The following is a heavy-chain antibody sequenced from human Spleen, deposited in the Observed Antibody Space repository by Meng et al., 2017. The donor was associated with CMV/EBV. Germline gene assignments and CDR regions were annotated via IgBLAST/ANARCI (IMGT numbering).Heavy chain of an antibody. CDR2: IYYIGST. J-gene: IGHJ4*02. V-gene: IGHV4-59*01. CDR3: ARSPLVLEWSYYFDY. Sequence: SETLSLTCTVSGGSISNYYWNWIRQPPGKGLEWIGYIYYIGSTNYNPSLQSRVTISVDRSKNQFSLKLSSVTAADTAVYYCARSPLVLEWSYYFDYWGQGTLVTVSS. CDR1: GGSISNYY. D-gene: IGHD3-3*01.